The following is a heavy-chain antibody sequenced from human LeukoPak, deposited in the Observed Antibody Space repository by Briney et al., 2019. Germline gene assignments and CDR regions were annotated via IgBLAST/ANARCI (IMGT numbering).Heavy chain of an antibody. D-gene: IGHD2-15*01. CDR2: IYYSGST. J-gene: IGHJ4*02. Sequence: SETLSLTCTVSGGSISSYYWTWIRQPPGKGLEWVGYIYYSGSTNYNPSLKSRVTISVDTSKNQFSLELSSVTAAHTAVYYCARFCSGGRCPDYWGQGTLVTVSS. CDR3: ARFCSGGRCPDY. CDR1: GGSISSYY. V-gene: IGHV4-59*01.